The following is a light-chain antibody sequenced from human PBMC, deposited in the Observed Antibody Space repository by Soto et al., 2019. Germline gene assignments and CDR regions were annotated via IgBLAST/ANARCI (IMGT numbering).Light chain of an antibody. Sequence: ELVLTQSPDTLSLSPGERATLSCRASQNFGSSYSAWYQQKRGQAPTFLIYGASSRAARIPDRFSGSGSGTDFTLTISRREREDCAVYYFLQYGRSPTPFGQGT. CDR2: GAS. V-gene: IGKV3-20*01. CDR1: QNFGSSY. CDR3: LQYGRSPTP. J-gene: IGKJ1*01.